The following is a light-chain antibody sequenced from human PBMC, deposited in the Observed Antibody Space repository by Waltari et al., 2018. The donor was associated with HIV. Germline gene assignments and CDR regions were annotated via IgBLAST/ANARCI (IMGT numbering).Light chain of an antibody. V-gene: IGLV1-51*01. Sequence: QSVLTQPPSVSAAPGQKVTISCSGSSSHIGNNYVSWYQQRQGTAPKLLIYDNNKRPSGIPDRFSGSKSGTSATLGSTGLQTGDEADYYCGTWDSSLSAGGVFGGGTKLTVL. CDR3: GTWDSSLSAGGV. J-gene: IGLJ2*01. CDR1: SSHIGNNY. CDR2: DNN.